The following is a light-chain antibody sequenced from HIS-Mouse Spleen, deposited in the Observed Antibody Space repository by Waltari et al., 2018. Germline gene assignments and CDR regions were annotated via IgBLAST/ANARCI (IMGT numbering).Light chain of an antibody. CDR1: QGISSY. CDR3: QQLNSYPPT. J-gene: IGKJ1*01. Sequence: DIQLTQSPSFLSASVVDRVTITCRASQGISSYLAWYQQKPGKAPKPLIYAASTLQSGVPSRFSGSGSGTEFTLTISSLQPEDFATYYCQQLNSYPPTFGQGTKVEIK. CDR2: AAS. V-gene: IGKV1-9*01.